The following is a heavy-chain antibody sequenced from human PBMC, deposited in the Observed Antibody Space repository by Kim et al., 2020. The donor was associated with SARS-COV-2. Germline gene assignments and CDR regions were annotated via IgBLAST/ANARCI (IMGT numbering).Heavy chain of an antibody. Sequence: SETLSLTCSVSGGSISRSSYYWGWIRQPPGKGLEWIGSTYYTGSTYYNPSLKSRVTISVDTSKNQFSLKLSSVTASDTAVYYCRVGNLKDNGMDVWGQGTTVTVSS. CDR1: GGSISRSSYY. J-gene: IGHJ6*02. CDR3: RVGNLKDNGMDV. CDR2: TYYTGST. D-gene: IGHD1-1*01. V-gene: IGHV4-39*01.